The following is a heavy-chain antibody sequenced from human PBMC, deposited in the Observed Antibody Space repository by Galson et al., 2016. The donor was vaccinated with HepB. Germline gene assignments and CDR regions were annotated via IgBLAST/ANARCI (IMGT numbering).Heavy chain of an antibody. CDR1: GFTFFDYA. D-gene: IGHD3-16*01. V-gene: IGHV3-23*03. J-gene: IGHJ6*02. Sequence: SLRLSCAASGFTFFDYAMTWVRQAPGKGLECVSVIYSGTNSYYASSVKGRFTMSRDIPKNTLYLQMNSLRAEDTAVYYCTTVRGPYHPMAAWGQGTTVTVSS. CDR2: IYSGTNS. CDR3: TTVRGPYHPMAA.